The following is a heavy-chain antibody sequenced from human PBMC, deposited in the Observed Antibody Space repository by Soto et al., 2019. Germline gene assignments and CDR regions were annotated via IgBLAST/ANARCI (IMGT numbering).Heavy chain of an antibody. CDR2: IIPIFGTT. V-gene: IGHV1-69*15. D-gene: IGHD5-12*01. J-gene: IGHJ5*02. CDR3: AKDGGADGYFGNWLDP. Sequence: QVHLVQSGAEVKKPGSSVNVSCKASGGTFSNYAITRVRQAPGQGLEWVGRIIPIFGTTNVAQTFQGRVTITADESTTTGYMELSGLRSDDTAVYYCAKDGGADGYFGNWLDPWGQGTLVTVSS. CDR1: GGTFSNYA.